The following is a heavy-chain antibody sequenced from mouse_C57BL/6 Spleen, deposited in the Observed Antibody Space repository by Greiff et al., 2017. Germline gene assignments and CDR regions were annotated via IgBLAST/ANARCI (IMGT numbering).Heavy chain of an antibody. J-gene: IGHJ2*01. Sequence: EVMLVESEGGLVQPGSSLKLSCTASGFTFSDYYMAWVRQVPDKGLEWVANINYDGSSTYYLDSLKSRFIISRDNAKNILYLQMSSLKSEDTATYYCARETRQYYFDYWGQGTTLTVSS. CDR2: INYDGSST. CDR1: GFTFSDYY. D-gene: IGHD3-2*01. V-gene: IGHV5-16*01. CDR3: ARETRQYYFDY.